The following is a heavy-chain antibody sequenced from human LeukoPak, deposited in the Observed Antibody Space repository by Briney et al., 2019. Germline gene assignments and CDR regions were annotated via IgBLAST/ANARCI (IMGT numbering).Heavy chain of an antibody. D-gene: IGHD2-2*01. V-gene: IGHV1-69*13. CDR2: IIPIFGTA. CDR3: ARGEDIVVVPAATGLGNWFDP. Sequence: GASVKVSCKASGYTFTSYAMNWVRQAPGQGLEWMGGIIPIFGTANYAQKFQGRVTITADESTSTAYMELSSLRSEDTAVYYCARGEDIVVVPAATGLGNWFDPRGQGTLVTVSS. J-gene: IGHJ5*02. CDR1: GYTFTSYA.